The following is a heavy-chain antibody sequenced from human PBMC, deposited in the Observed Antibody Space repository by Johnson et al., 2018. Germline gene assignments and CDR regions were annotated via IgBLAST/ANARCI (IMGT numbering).Heavy chain of an antibody. CDR2: IKSKTDGGTT. Sequence: VQLVQSGGGVVQPGRSLRLSCAASGFTFSNAWMSWVRQAPGKGLEWVGRIKSKTDGGTTDYAAPVKDRFTISRDDSKTTLYLQMNSLKTEGTAGYYCTTAGLNGGIFQHWGQGTLVTVSS. D-gene: IGHD3-16*01. J-gene: IGHJ1*01. CDR1: GFTFSNAW. V-gene: IGHV3-15*01. CDR3: TTAGLNGGIFQH.